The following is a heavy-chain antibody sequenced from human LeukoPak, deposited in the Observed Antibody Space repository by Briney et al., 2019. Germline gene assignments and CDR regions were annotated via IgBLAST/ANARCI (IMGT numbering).Heavy chain of an antibody. D-gene: IGHD3-16*02. CDR1: GFTVSSNY. CDR2: IYSGGST. J-gene: IGHJ6*03. CDR3: ARDLTGSYRYYYYMDV. V-gene: IGHV3-53*01. Sequence: GGSLRLSCAASGFTVSSNYMSWVRQAPGKGLEWVSVIYSGGSTYYADSVKGRFTISRDNSKNTLYLQMNSLRAEDTAVYYCARDLTGSYRYYYYMDVWGKGTTVTISS.